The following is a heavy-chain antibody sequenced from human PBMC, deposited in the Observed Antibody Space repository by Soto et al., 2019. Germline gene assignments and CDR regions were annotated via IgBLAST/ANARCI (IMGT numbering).Heavy chain of an antibody. CDR1: GTTFSSYA. J-gene: IGHJ6*02. Sequence: QVQLVQSGAEVKRPGSSVKVSCKASGTTFSSYAISWVRQAPGQGLEWMGGIIPLFGTANYAQKFQGRATITADESTSTAFMELSSLRSEDTAVYYCAREVGSRYNYDKDYYYGMDVWGQGTTVAVSS. CDR2: IIPLFGTA. CDR3: AREVGSRYNYDKDYYYGMDV. V-gene: IGHV1-69*12. D-gene: IGHD5-18*01.